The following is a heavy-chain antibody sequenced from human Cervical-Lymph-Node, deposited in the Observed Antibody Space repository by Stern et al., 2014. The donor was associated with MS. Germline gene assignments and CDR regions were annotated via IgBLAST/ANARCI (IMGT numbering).Heavy chain of an antibody. CDR2: IFPDDSDT. V-gene: IGHV5-51*01. CDR1: GYSFTSYW. D-gene: IGHD6-19*01. CDR3: ARIAVAGSFDY. Sequence: VQLVQSGAEVKQVGESLKISCKTSGYSFTSYWFAWVRQMPGKGLQWMGIIFPDDSDTRYSPSFQGQVSISADKSSSTAYLQWSSLKASDTATYYCARIAVAGSFDYWGQGAPVTVSS. J-gene: IGHJ4*02.